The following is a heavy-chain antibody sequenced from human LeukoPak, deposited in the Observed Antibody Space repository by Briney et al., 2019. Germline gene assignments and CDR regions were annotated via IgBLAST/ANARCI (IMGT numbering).Heavy chain of an antibody. CDR3: ARVGAPARSYYYYYYMDV. Sequence: PSETLSLTCTVSGGSISSYYWSWIRQPPGKGLEWIGYIYYSGSTNYNPSLKSRVTISVDTSKNQFSLKLSSVTAADTAMYYCARVGAPARSYYYYYYMDVWGKGTTVTISS. V-gene: IGHV4-59*01. J-gene: IGHJ6*03. CDR2: IYYSGST. D-gene: IGHD2-2*01. CDR1: GGSISSYY.